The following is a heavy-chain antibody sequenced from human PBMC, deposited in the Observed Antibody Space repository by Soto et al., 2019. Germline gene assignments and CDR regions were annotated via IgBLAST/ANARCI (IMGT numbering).Heavy chain of an antibody. CDR1: GYIFTSYG. D-gene: IGHD3-10*01. V-gene: IGHV1-18*04. CDR3: SRFGAYGSH. CDR2: VSPNNGDT. Sequence: QVQLVQSGPEVQKPRASVRVSCKTSGYIFTSYGISWVRQAPGQGLEWMGRVSPNNGDTYYAQKFQGRVTMTTDTSTNTVYMDLTSLTSDDTAIYFCSRFGAYGSHWGQGTLVTVSS. J-gene: IGHJ4*02.